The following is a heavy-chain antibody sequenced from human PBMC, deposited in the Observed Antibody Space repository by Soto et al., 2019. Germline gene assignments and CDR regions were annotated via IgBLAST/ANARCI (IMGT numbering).Heavy chain of an antibody. CDR1: GGSTGYY. CDR3: AGSQYSFDSSGYPSAFDI. Sequence: PSETLSLTCTVSGGSTGYYWSWIRQHPGKGLEWIGYIYSSGSTFYNPSLNSRLTISVDTSENQFSLKLTSVTAADTAVYYCAGSQYSFDSSGYPSAFDIWGQGTMVTV. CDR2: IYSSGST. V-gene: IGHV4-31*03. D-gene: IGHD3-22*01. J-gene: IGHJ3*02.